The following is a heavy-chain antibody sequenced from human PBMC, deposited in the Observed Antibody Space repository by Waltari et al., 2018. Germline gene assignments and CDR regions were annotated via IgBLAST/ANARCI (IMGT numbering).Heavy chain of an antibody. D-gene: IGHD3-22*01. CDR2: IIPILGIA. Sequence: QVQLVQSGAEVKKPGSSVKVSCKASGGTFRSYTISWVRTAPGQGLEWMGRIIPILGIANYAQKFQGRVTITADKSTSTAYMELSSLRSEDTAVYYCARVVGGYYDSSGYYYFDYWGQGTLVTVSS. CDR3: ARVVGGYYDSSGYYYFDY. V-gene: IGHV1-69*02. CDR1: GGTFRSYT. J-gene: IGHJ4*02.